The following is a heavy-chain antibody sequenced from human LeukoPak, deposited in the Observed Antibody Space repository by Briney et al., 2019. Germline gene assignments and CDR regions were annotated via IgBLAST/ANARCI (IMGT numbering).Heavy chain of an antibody. D-gene: IGHD3-22*01. Sequence: TGGSLRLSCAASGFTFSDYWMSWVRQAPGKGLEWVANIKQDGSEKHYVDSLRGRFTISRDNAKNSLDLQMNSLRAKDTAVYFCARDLYYFDSSGYYASDLWGQGTLVTVSS. J-gene: IGHJ5*02. CDR1: GFTFSDYW. V-gene: IGHV3-7*01. CDR2: IKQDGSEK. CDR3: ARDLYYFDSSGYYASDL.